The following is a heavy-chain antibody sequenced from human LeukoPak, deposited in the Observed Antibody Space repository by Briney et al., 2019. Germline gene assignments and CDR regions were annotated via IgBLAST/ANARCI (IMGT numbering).Heavy chain of an antibody. D-gene: IGHD2-15*01. Sequence: PGGSLRLSCAASGFTFSSYGMHWVRQAPGKGLEWVAVISYDGSNKYYADSVKGRFTISRDNSKNTLYLQMNSLRAEDTAVYYCAKDFEHCSGGSCYPDYWGQGTLVTVSS. J-gene: IGHJ4*02. V-gene: IGHV3-30*18. CDR3: AKDFEHCSGGSCYPDY. CDR1: GFTFSSYG. CDR2: ISYDGSNK.